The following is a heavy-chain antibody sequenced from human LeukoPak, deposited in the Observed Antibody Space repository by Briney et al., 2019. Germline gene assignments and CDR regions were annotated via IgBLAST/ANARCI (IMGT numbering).Heavy chain of an antibody. Sequence: ASVKVFCKASGYTFTSYYMHWVRQAPGQGLEWMGIINPSGGGTSYAQKFQGRVTMTRDTSTSTVYMGLSSLRSEDTAVYYCARDGPRIAALGEDFDYWGQGTLVTVSS. CDR1: GYTFTSYY. V-gene: IGHV1-46*01. D-gene: IGHD6-6*01. CDR3: ARDGPRIAALGEDFDY. CDR2: INPSGGGT. J-gene: IGHJ4*02.